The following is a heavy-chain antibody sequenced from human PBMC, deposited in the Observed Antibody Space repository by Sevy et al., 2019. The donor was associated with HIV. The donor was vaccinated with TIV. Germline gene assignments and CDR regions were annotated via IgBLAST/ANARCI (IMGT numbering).Heavy chain of an antibody. CDR2: LSFGCGKI. D-gene: IGHD2-8*01. V-gene: IGHV3-23*01. Sequence: GGSLRLSCAASGFAFYDYSMSWIRQAPGKGMEWVATLSFGCGKINYAHSVKGQFTISRDNSKNSFYLQMDNLRVEDTALYYCAREGCTRPHDYWGQGTRVTVSS. CDR1: GFAFYDYS. J-gene: IGHJ4*02. CDR3: AREGCTRPHDY.